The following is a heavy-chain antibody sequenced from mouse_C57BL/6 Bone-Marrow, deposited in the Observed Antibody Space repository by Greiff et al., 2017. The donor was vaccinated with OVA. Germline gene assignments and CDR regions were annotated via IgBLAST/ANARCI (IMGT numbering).Heavy chain of an antibody. CDR3: VLRLYSMDY. D-gene: IGHD1-2*01. CDR2: IYPGSGST. J-gene: IGHJ4*01. Sequence: VQLQQPGAELVKPGASVKMSCKASGYTFTSYWITWVKQRPGLGLEWIGDIYPGSGSTNYNEKFKSKTTMTVDTSSSTAYMQLSSLTSEDSAVYYCVLRLYSMDYWGQGTSVTVSS. CDR1: GYTFTSYW. V-gene: IGHV1-55*01.